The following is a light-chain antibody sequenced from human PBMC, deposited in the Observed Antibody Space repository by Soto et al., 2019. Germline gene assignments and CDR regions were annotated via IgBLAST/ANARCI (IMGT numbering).Light chain of an antibody. CDR1: QSVSSY. CDR3: QQRSNWPRT. V-gene: IGKV3-11*01. Sequence: EIVLTQSPATLSLSPGERATLSCRASQSVSSYLAWYQQKPGQAPRLLIYGASNRATGIPARFSASGSGTDFTLTISSLEPEDFAVYYCQQRSNWPRTFGQGTKVDIK. J-gene: IGKJ1*01. CDR2: GAS.